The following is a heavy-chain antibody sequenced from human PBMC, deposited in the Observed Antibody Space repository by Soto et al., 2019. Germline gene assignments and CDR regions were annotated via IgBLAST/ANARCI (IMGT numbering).Heavy chain of an antibody. CDR1: GGSISTYY. CDR2: IYNSGST. J-gene: IGHJ4*02. D-gene: IGHD3-10*01. Sequence: PSETLSLTCTVSGGSISTYYWIWIRQPPGKGLEWIGYIYNSGSTYYSPSLKSRVTISVDTSKNQFSLKLSSVTAADTAVYYCARVVRFYGSGSYYNDYWGQGTLVTVSS. V-gene: IGHV4-59*12. CDR3: ARVVRFYGSGSYYNDY.